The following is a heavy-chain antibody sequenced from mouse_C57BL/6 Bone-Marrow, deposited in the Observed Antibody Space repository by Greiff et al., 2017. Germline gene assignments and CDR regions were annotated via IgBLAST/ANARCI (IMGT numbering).Heavy chain of an antibody. CDR2: IYPGSGST. J-gene: IGHJ4*01. D-gene: IGHD2-5*01. CDR3: VGAYYSNSYAMDY. V-gene: IGHV1-55*01. CDR1: GYTFTSYW. Sequence: QVQLQQPGAELVKPGASVKMSCKASGYTFTSYWITWVKQRPGQGLEWIGDIYPGSGSTNYNEKFKSKATLTVDTSSSTAYMQLSSLTSEDSAVYYCVGAYYSNSYAMDYWGQGTSVTVSS.